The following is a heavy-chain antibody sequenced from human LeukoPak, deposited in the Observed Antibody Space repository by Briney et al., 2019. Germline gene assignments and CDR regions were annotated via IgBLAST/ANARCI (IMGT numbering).Heavy chain of an antibody. J-gene: IGHJ4*02. Sequence: PGGSLRLSCAASGFTLSSYGMHWVRQAPGKGLEWVAFIRYDGSNKYYADSVKGRFTISRDNSKNTLYLQMNSLRAEDTAVYYCAEDLVLGYCTNGVCPVDYWGQGTLVTVSS. CDR3: AEDLVLGYCTNGVCPVDY. D-gene: IGHD2-8*01. V-gene: IGHV3-30*02. CDR1: GFTLSSYG. CDR2: IRYDGSNK.